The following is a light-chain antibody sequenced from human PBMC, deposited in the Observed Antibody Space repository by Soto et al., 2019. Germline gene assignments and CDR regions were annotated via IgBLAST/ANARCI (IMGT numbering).Light chain of an antibody. V-gene: IGLV2-8*01. CDR2: EVS. Sequence: QSALTQPPSASGSPGQSVTISCTGTSSDVGAYNYVSWYQQHPGKAPKLMIYEVSKRPSGVPDRFSASKSGTTASLTVSGLQAEDEADYYCVSYAGSKNVFGTGTKLTVL. CDR1: SSDVGAYNY. J-gene: IGLJ1*01. CDR3: VSYAGSKNV.